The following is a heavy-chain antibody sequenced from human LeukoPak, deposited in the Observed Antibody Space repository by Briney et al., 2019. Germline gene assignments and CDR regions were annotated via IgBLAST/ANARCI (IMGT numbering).Heavy chain of an antibody. CDR3: AKFSGYELEGIKIDY. D-gene: IGHD5-12*01. CDR1: GFTFSAYA. CDR2: ISGDGSTT. V-gene: IGHV3-23*01. Sequence: GGSLRLSCAASGFTFSAYAMTWVRQAPGKGLEWVSGISGDGSTTYYADSVKGRFTSSRDNSKKTLFLQMNSLRAEDTAVYYCAKFSGYELEGIKIDYWGQGTPVTVSS. J-gene: IGHJ4*02.